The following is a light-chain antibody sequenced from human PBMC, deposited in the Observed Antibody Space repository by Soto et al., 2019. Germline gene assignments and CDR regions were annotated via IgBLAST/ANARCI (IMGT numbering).Light chain of an antibody. J-gene: IGKJ4*01. CDR1: QSVSSY. V-gene: IGKV3-11*01. Sequence: EIVLTQSPATLSLSPGERATLSGRASQSVSSYLAWYQQKHGQAPRLLTHDAPTRATGIPARFSGSGSGTDFTLTISGIEPEYVAVYYCQQRSNWPPLTFGGGTKVEIK. CDR3: QQRSNWPPLT. CDR2: DAP.